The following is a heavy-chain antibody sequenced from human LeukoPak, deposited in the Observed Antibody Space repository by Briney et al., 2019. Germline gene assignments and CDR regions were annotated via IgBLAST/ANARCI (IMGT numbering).Heavy chain of an antibody. CDR1: GFTFSSYA. D-gene: IGHD5-18*01. V-gene: IGHV3-23*01. CDR3: AKDRSQKYSYGFYFDY. Sequence: QPGGSLRLSCAASGFTFSSYAMSWVRQAPGRGLEWVSAISGSGDSTYSADSVKGRFTISRDSSKNTLYLQMNSLRAEDTAVYYCAKDRSQKYSYGFYFDYWGQGTLVTVSS. CDR2: ISGSGDST. J-gene: IGHJ4*02.